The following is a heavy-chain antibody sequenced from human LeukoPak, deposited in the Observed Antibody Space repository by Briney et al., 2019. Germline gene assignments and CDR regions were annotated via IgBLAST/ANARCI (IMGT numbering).Heavy chain of an antibody. CDR1: GYTFTSYA. CDR3: ARDRRIYSWYHTYFDY. CDR2: INAGNGNT. Sequence: ASVKVSCKASGYTFTSYAMHWVRQAPGQRLEWMGWINAGNGNTKYSQKFQGRVTITRDTSASTAYMELSSLRSEDTAVYYCARDRRIYSWYHTYFDYWGQGTLVTVSS. J-gene: IGHJ4*02. D-gene: IGHD6-13*01. V-gene: IGHV1-3*01.